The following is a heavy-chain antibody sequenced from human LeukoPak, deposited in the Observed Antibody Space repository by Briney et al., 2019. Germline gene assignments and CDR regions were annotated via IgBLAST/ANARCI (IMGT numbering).Heavy chain of an antibody. J-gene: IGHJ4*02. V-gene: IGHV3-23*01. CDR1: GFTFSSYA. Sequence: PGGSLRLSCAASGFTFSSYAMSWVRQAPGKGLEWVSAISGSGGSTYYTDSVKGRFTISRDNSKDTLYLQMNSLRAEGTAVYYCAKDRVSGRHDPIAAAGSYFDYWGEGTLVTVSS. CDR3: AKDRVSGRHDPIAAAGSYFDY. D-gene: IGHD6-13*01. CDR2: ISGSGGST.